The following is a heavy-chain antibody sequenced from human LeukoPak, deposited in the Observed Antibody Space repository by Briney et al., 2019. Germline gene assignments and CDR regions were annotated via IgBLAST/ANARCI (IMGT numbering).Heavy chain of an antibody. Sequence: QTGGSLRLSCAASGFTFSDAVMSWVRQAPGKGLEWVSAISGDGGVTYYAASVKGRFTISRDNSKNTVYLQMNSLRAEDTAVYYCARRIQIWGQGTLVTVSS. J-gene: IGHJ4*02. CDR1: GFTFSDAV. CDR3: ARRIQI. D-gene: IGHD2-21*01. CDR2: ISGDGGVT. V-gene: IGHV3-23*01.